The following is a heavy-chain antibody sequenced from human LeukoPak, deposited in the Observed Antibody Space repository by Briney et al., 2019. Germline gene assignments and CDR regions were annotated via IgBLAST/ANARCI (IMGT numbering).Heavy chain of an antibody. Sequence: SETLSLTCAVYGGSFSGYYWSWIRQPPGKGLEWIGEINHSGSTNYNPSLKSRVTISVDTSKNQFSLKLSSVTAADTAVYYCARYRVVRGVPDYWGQGTLVTVSS. CDR3: ARYRVVRGVPDY. D-gene: IGHD3-10*01. V-gene: IGHV4-34*01. CDR1: GGSFSGYY. CDR2: INHSGST. J-gene: IGHJ4*02.